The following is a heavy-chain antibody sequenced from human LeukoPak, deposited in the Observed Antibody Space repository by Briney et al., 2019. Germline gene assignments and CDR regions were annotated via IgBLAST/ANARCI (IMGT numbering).Heavy chain of an antibody. Sequence: SETVSLTCSVSGGTISGYFWSWVRQPPGKGLEWIGYIYYSGSTNYNPSLKSRVTISVDTSKNQFSLKLSSVTAADTAVYYCAIHGVYNWNDYAFDVWGQGTMVTVSS. CDR2: IYYSGST. CDR1: GGTISGYF. CDR3: AIHGVYNWNDYAFDV. J-gene: IGHJ3*01. D-gene: IGHD1-1*01. V-gene: IGHV4-59*08.